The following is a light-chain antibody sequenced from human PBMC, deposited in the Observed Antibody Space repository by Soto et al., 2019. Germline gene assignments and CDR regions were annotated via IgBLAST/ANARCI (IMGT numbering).Light chain of an antibody. CDR1: QSVISTY. V-gene: IGKV3-20*01. CDR2: GPS. J-gene: IGKJ1*01. CDR3: QQYRDSLGT. Sequence: EIVLTQSPGTLSLSPGERATLSCRASQSVISTYLAWYQQKPGQAPRLLIYGPSSRATGIPERLSGSGSVTDSTLTISRPEPEDFAVYYCQQYRDSLGTFGQGTNVEIK.